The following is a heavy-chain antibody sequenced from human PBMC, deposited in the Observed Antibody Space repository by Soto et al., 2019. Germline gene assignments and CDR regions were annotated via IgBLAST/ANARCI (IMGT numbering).Heavy chain of an antibody. CDR1: GFTFSSYA. V-gene: IGHV3-23*01. J-gene: IGHJ6*03. CDR2: ISGSGGST. Sequence: EVQLLESGGGLVQPGGSLRLSCAASGFTFSSYAMSWVRQAPGKGLEWVSAISGSGGSTYYADSVKGRFTISRDNSKNTLYLQMNSLRAEDTAVYYCAKDPADRRGYYYYMDVWGKGTTVTVSS. D-gene: IGHD6-19*01. CDR3: AKDPADRRGYYYYMDV.